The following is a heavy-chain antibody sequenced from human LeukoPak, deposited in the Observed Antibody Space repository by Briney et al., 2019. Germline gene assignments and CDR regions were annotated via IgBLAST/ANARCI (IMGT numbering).Heavy chain of an antibody. CDR3: GRHQHSGSYGAFDI. Sequence: RGESLKISCKGSGYSFTAYWIGWVRQMPGKGLEWVGIIHPGDSDTRYSPSFQGQVTISADKSITTAYLQWSSLKASDTAMYYCGRHQHSGSYGAFDIWGQGTMVTVSS. CDR1: GYSFTAYW. J-gene: IGHJ3*02. D-gene: IGHD1-26*01. CDR2: IHPGDSDT. V-gene: IGHV5-51*01.